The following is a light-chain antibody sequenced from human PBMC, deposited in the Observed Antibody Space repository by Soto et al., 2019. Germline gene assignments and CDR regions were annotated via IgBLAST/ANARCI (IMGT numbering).Light chain of an antibody. V-gene: IGLV2-14*01. J-gene: IGLJ1*01. CDR2: DVS. CDR1: SSDVGGYNY. Sequence: PQPATESGSRGSPYTYTCTGTSSDVGGYNYVSWYQQHPGKAPKLMIYDVSNRPSGVSNRFSGSKSGNTASLTISGLQAEDEADYSCSSYTSSNYVFGTGTKVTV. CDR3: SSYTSSNYV.